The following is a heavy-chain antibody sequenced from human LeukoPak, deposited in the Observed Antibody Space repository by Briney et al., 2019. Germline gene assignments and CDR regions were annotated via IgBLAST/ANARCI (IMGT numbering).Heavy chain of an antibody. V-gene: IGHV3-30*03. D-gene: IGHD3-3*01. Sequence: PGGSLRLSCAASGFTFSNYDMHWVRQAPGKGLEWVAVISYDGTNKYYADSVKGRFTISRDNSKSTLYLQMNSLRAEDTAVYYCARGLWSHGYYSDYWGQGTLVTVSS. CDR3: ARGLWSHGYYSDY. CDR2: ISYDGTNK. CDR1: GFTFSNYD. J-gene: IGHJ4*02.